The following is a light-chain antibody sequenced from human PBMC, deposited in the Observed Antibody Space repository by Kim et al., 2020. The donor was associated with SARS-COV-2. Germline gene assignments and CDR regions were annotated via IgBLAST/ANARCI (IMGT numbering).Light chain of an antibody. CDR1: STTVASLG. V-gene: IGLV10-54*01. Sequence: QTATPACTGNSTTVASLGAAGLQQHQDHPPKLLFYRNDIRPSGVSERFSASRSGNTASLTITGLQPEDEADYYCSTWDISLAAWVFGGGTQLTVL. CDR3: STWDISLAAWV. CDR2: RND. J-gene: IGLJ3*02.